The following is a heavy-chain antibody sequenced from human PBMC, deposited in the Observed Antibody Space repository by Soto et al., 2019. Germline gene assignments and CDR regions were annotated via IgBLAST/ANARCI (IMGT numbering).Heavy chain of an antibody. D-gene: IGHD1-26*01. J-gene: IGHJ6*02. CDR3: AKDLSGSYSHYYYGMDV. CDR1: GFTFSSHG. Sequence: GGSLRLSCAASGFTFSSHGMHWVRQAPGKGLEWVAVISYDGSNKYYADSVKGRFTISRDNSKNTLYLQMNSLRAEDTAVYYCAKDLSGSYSHYYYGMDVWGQGTTVTVSS. V-gene: IGHV3-30*18. CDR2: ISYDGSNK.